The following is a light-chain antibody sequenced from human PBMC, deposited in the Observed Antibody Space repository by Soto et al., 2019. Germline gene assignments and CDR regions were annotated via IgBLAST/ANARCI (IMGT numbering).Light chain of an antibody. CDR3: QQSYSTPRT. Sequence: EIKITQSPAALSASVGDRVTITCRASQSISSYLNWYQQKPGKAPKLLIYAASSLQSGVPSRFSGSGSGTDFTLTISSLQPEDFATYYCQQSYSTPRTFCQGTKVDIK. V-gene: IGKV1-39*01. CDR1: QSISSY. J-gene: IGKJ1*01. CDR2: AAS.